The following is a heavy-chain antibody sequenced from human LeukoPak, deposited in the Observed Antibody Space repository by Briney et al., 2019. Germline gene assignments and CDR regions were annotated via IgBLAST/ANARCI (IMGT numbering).Heavy chain of an antibody. V-gene: IGHV1-69*05. CDR3: AREVDDYHSRDYSIDAFDI. J-gene: IGHJ3*02. CDR1: GGTFSSYA. Sequence: SVKVSCKASGGTFSSYAISWVRQAPGQGLEWMGGIIPIFGTANYAQKFQGRVTMTTDTSTSTAYMELRSLRSDDTAVYYCAREVDDYHSRDYSIDAFDIWDQGTMVTVSS. D-gene: IGHD3-22*01. CDR2: IIPIFGTA.